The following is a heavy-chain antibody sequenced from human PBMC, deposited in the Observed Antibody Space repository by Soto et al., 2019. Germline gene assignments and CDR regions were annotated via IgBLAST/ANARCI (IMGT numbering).Heavy chain of an antibody. Sequence: GGSLRLSCAVSGFTVSNNYMTWVRQAPGKGLECVSVIYSGGSAYAAPVKGRFTISRDDSKRVAYLQMNSLKTEDTAVYYCSRDRLWFGDSADYYYDYWGQGTLVTVSS. J-gene: IGHJ4*02. CDR1: GFTVSNNY. CDR2: IYSGGSA. D-gene: IGHD3-10*01. CDR3: SRDRLWFGDSADYYYDY. V-gene: IGHV3-66*01.